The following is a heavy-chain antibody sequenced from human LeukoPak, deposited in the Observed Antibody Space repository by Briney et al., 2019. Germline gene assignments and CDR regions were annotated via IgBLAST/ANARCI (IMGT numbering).Heavy chain of an antibody. D-gene: IGHD3-22*01. V-gene: IGHV4-34*01. CDR1: GGSFSGYY. CDR3: ARGVQSSGYYL. CDR2: INHSGST. Sequence: PSETLSLTCAVYGGSFSGYYWSWIRQPPGKGLEWIGEINHSGSTNYNPSLKSRVTISVDTSKNQLSRKLSSVPTADTAVYYSARGVQSSGYYLWGQGTLVTVSS. J-gene: IGHJ4*02.